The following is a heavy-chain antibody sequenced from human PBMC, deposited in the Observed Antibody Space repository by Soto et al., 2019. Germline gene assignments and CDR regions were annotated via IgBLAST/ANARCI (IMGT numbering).Heavy chain of an antibody. V-gene: IGHV3-23*01. D-gene: IGHD6-19*01. CDR1: GFTLSSYA. J-gene: IGHJ4*02. Sequence: PGGSLRLSCAACGFTLSSYAMTWVRQAPGKGLEWVSGVGGTGEATYYAHSVKGRFTVSRDNSKDPLCLEMRSLRAQDTAVYYCVKSLRAAGAGTRVDYGAQGTLVTVSS. CDR3: VKSLRAAGAGTRVDY. CDR2: VGGTGEAT.